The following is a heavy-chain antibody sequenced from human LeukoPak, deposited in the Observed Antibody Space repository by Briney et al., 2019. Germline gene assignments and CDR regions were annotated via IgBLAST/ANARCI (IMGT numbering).Heavy chain of an antibody. CDR1: GFTFDDYA. V-gene: IGHV3-9*01. CDR2: ISWNSGSI. Sequence: GGSLRLSCAASGFTFDDYAMHWVRQAPGKGLEWVSGISWNSGSIGYADSVKGRFTISRDNAKNTLYLQMNSLRAEDTAVYYCARMIGGAFDYWGQGTLVTVSS. J-gene: IGHJ4*02. D-gene: IGHD3-22*01. CDR3: ARMIGGAFDY.